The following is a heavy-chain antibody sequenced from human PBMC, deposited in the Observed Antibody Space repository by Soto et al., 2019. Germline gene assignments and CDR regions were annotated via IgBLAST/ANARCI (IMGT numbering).Heavy chain of an antibody. J-gene: IGHJ5*02. V-gene: IGHV4-31*03. CDR3: ARANLWFGELTDWFDP. CDR1: GGSISSGGYY. CDR2: IYYSGST. D-gene: IGHD3-10*01. Sequence: SETLSLSCTVSGGSISSGGYYWSWIRQHPGKGLEWIGYIYYSGSTYYNPSLKSRVTISVDTSKNQFSLKLSSVTAADTAVYYCARANLWFGELTDWFDPWGQGTLVTVSS.